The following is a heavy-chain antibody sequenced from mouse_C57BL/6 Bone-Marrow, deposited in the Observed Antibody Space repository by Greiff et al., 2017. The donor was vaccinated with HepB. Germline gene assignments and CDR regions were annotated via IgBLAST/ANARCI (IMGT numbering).Heavy chain of an antibody. CDR2: FYPGSGSI. D-gene: IGHD2-4*01. J-gene: IGHJ3*01. Sequence: QVQLKESGAELVKPGASVKLSCKASGYTFTEYTIHWVKQRSGQGLEWIGWFYPGSGSIKYNEKFKDKATLTADKSSSTVYMELSRLTSEDSAVYFCARHEARIYYDYAWFAYWGQGTLVTVSA. CDR1: GYTFTEYT. V-gene: IGHV1-62-2*01. CDR3: ARHEARIYYDYAWFAY.